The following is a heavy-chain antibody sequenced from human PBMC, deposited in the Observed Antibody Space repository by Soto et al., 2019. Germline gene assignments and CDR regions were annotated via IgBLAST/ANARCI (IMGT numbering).Heavy chain of an antibody. CDR2: IRGSGDRT. V-gene: IGHV3-23*01. CDR1: GITISNYP. D-gene: IGHD3-22*01. J-gene: IGHJ4*02. Sequence: VQLLESGGGLVQPGGSLRLSCAASGITISNYPMSWVRQAPGKGLDWVSGIRGSGDRTYYADSAKRRFTISKDISRNSLSLQLDSLGVEDTAVYFCVKDDGGYPSTAPHWGQGTLVTVSS. CDR3: VKDDGGYPSTAPH.